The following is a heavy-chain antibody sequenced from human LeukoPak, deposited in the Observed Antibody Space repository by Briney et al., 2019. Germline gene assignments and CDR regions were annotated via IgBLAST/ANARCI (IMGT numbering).Heavy chain of an antibody. Sequence: GEPLKISCKGSGYSFTSYWIGWVRQMPGKGLDWMGIIYPGDSDTRYSPSFQGQVTISADKSISTAYLQWSSLKASDTAMYYCARSTEDDYGDYGAPFDYWGQGTLVTVSS. CDR3: ARSTEDDYGDYGAPFDY. J-gene: IGHJ4*02. CDR2: IYPGDSDT. D-gene: IGHD4-17*01. CDR1: GYSFTSYW. V-gene: IGHV5-51*01.